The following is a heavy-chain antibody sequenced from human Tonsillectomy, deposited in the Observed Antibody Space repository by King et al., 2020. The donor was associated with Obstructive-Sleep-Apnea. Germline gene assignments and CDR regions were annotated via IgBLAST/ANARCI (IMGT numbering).Heavy chain of an antibody. CDR1: GFTFSSYS. V-gene: IGHV3-48*04. CDR2: ISSSSSTI. CDR3: ARGMPYYYDSSGTFDY. J-gene: IGHJ4*02. Sequence: VQLVESGGGLVQPGGSLRLSCAASGFTFSSYSMNWVRQAPGKGLEWVSYISSSSSTIYYADSVKGRFTISRDNAKNSLYLQMNSLRAEDTAVYYCARGMPYYYDSSGTFDYWGQGTLVTVSS. D-gene: IGHD3-22*01.